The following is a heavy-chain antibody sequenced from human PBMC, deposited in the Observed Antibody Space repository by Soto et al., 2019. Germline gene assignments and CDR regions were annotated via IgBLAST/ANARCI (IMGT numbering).Heavy chain of an antibody. CDR3: ARGMSSAWYGTNYGMDV. V-gene: IGHV4-59*01. Sequence: QVQLQESGPGLVKPSETLSLTCTVSGGSISTYFWSWIRQPPGKGLEWIGYIYYSGATTYNPSLKSRVTISVDTSKIQFSLKLSSVTAADTAVYYCARGMSSAWYGTNYGMDVWGQGTTVTVSS. D-gene: IGHD6-19*01. CDR1: GGSISTYF. CDR2: IYYSGAT. J-gene: IGHJ6*02.